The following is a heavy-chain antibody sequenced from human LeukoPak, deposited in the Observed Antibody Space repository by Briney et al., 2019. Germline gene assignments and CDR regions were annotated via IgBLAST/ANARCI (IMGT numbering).Heavy chain of an antibody. D-gene: IGHD2-2*01. Sequence: SETLSLTCTVSGGSISSGDYYWSWIRQPPGKGLEWIGYIYYSGNTYYNPSLKSRVTISVDTSKNQFSLKLRFVTAADTAVYYCARGRDQLLLGVNWFDPWGQGTLVTVSS. CDR1: GGSISSGDYY. CDR3: ARGRDQLLLGVNWFDP. J-gene: IGHJ5*02. V-gene: IGHV4-30-4*08. CDR2: IYYSGNT.